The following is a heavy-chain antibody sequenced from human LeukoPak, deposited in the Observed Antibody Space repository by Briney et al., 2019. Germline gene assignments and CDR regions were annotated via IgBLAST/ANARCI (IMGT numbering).Heavy chain of an antibody. CDR1: GFTFSTYW. V-gene: IGHV3-7*01. D-gene: IGHD6-19*01. J-gene: IGHJ6*02. Sequence: KPGGSLRLSRAASGFTFSTYWMSWVRQAPGKGLEWVANIKQDGSVKYYVASVKGRFTISRDNAKNSVFLQMNSLSAEDTAVYYCARKGLGDVWGQGTTVTVSS. CDR3: ARKGLGDV. CDR2: IKQDGSVK.